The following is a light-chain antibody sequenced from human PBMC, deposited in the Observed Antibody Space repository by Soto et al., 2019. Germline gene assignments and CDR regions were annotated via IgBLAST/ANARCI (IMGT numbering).Light chain of an antibody. Sequence: QAVVTQPPSVSGAPGQRVTISCTGSSSNIGAGYDVHWYQQLPGTAPKLLIYGNSNRPSGVPDRFSGSKSVTSAALAITGLQADDEADYYCQSYDSSLSGVVFGGGTKLTVL. CDR3: QSYDSSLSGVV. V-gene: IGLV1-40*01. J-gene: IGLJ2*01. CDR1: SSNIGAGYD. CDR2: GNS.